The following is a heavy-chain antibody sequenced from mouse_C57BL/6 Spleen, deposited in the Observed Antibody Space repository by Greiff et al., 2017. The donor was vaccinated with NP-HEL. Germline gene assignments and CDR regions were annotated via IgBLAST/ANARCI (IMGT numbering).Heavy chain of an antibody. CDR1: GFTFSDYG. Sequence: EVKLVESGGGLVKPGGSLKLSCAASGFTFSDYGMHWVRQAPEKGLEWVAYISSGSSTIYYADTVKGRFTISRDNAKNTLFLQMTSLRSEDTAMYYCARDDGTCFDYWGQGTTLTVSS. J-gene: IGHJ2*01. CDR2: ISSGSSTI. CDR3: ARDDGTCFDY. D-gene: IGHD2-12*01. V-gene: IGHV5-17*01.